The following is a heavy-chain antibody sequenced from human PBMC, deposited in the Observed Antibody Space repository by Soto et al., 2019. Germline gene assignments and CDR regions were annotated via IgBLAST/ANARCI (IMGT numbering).Heavy chain of an antibody. CDR1: GFTFSSYA. CDR2: ISGSGGNI. CDR3: AQSGMAIDY. J-gene: IGHJ4*02. D-gene: IGHD5-12*01. V-gene: IGHV3-23*01. Sequence: EVQLLESGGGLVQPGGSLRLSCAASGFTFSSYAMSWVRQAPGKGLEWVSAISGSGGNIYYADSVKARFTISRDNSKNTLYLQMNSLRAEDTAVYDCAQSGMAIDYWGQGTPVTVSS.